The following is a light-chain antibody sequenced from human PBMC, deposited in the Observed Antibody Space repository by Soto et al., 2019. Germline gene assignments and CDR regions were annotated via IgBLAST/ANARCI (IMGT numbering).Light chain of an antibody. J-gene: IGKJ1*01. CDR2: GAS. CDR3: QQYDNWPQT. CDR1: QSVSSD. Sequence: EIVMTQSPATLSVSPGERAPLSCRASQSVSSDLAWYQHKPGQAPRLLIYGASTRATGIPARFSGRGSGTEFTLTISSLQSVDFAVYYCQQYDNWPQTFGQGTKVDI. V-gene: IGKV3-15*01.